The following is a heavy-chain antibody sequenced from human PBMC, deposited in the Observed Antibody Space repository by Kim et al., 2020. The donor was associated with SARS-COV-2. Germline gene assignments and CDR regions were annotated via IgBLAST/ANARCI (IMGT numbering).Heavy chain of an antibody. CDR3: AKVQIAAAAFYYYGMDV. Sequence: VKGRFTISRDNSKNTLYLQMNSLRAEDTAVYYCAKVQIAAAAFYYYGMDVWGQGTTVTVSS. D-gene: IGHD6-13*01. V-gene: IGHV3-30*02. J-gene: IGHJ6*02.